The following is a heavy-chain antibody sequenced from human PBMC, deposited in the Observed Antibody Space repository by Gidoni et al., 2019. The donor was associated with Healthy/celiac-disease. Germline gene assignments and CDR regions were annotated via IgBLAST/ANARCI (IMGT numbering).Heavy chain of an antibody. CDR3: AKGVLGTVALDY. CDR2: ISGSGGST. V-gene: IGHV3-23*01. D-gene: IGHD3-10*02. J-gene: IGHJ4*02. Sequence: EVQLLASGGGLVQPGGSLRLSCAASGFTFSSYAMSWVRQAPGKGLEWVSAISGSGGSTYYADSVKGRFTISRDNSKNTLYLQTNSLRAEDTAVYYCAKGVLGTVALDYWGQGTLVTVSS. CDR1: GFTFSSYA.